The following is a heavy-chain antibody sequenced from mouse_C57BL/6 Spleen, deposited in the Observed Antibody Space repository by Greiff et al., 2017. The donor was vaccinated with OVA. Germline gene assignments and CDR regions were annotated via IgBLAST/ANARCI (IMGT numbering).Heavy chain of an antibody. V-gene: IGHV6-3*01. CDR1: GFTFSNYW. Sequence: EVKLMESGGGLVQPGGSMKLSCVASGFTFSNYWMNWVRQSPEKGLEWVAQIRLKSDNYATHYAESVKGRFTISRDDSKSSVYLQMNNLRAEDTGTYYCTAIYGNYWYFDVWGTGTTVTVSS. J-gene: IGHJ1*03. D-gene: IGHD2-1*01. CDR2: IRLKSDNYAT. CDR3: TAIYGNYWYFDV.